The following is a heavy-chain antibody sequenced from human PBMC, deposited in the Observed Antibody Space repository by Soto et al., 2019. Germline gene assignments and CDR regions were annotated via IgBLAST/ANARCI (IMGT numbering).Heavy chain of an antibody. D-gene: IGHD1-26*01. J-gene: IGHJ4*02. CDR1: GYTFTSYD. CDR3: ARGRWPKEKIYFLFRGSYYYFDY. CDR2: MNPNSGNT. V-gene: IGHV1-8*01. Sequence: ASVKVSCKASGYTFTSYDINWVRQATGQGLEWMGWMNPNSGNTGYAQKFQGRVTMTRNTSISTAYMELSSLRSEDTAVYYFARGRWPKEKIYFLFRGSYYYFDYWGQGTLVTVSS.